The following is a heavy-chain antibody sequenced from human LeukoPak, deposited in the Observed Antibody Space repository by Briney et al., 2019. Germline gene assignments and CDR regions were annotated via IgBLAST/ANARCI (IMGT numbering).Heavy chain of an antibody. CDR3: ARGPPGDIAVAGPFDY. V-gene: IGHV3-30-3*01. CDR1: GFTFSSYA. D-gene: IGHD6-19*01. CDR2: ISYDGSNK. Sequence: GGSLRLSCAASGFTFSSYAMHWVRQAPGKGLEWVAVISYDGSNKYYADSVKGRFTISRDNSKNTLYLQMNSLRAEDTAVYYCARGPPGDIAVAGPFDYWGQGTLVTVSS. J-gene: IGHJ4*02.